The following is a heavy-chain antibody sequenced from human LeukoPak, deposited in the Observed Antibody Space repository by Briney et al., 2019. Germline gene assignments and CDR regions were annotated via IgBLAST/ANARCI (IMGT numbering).Heavy chain of an antibody. J-gene: IGHJ4*02. CDR2: ISSSSSYI. Sequence: TAGSLSLSCAASGFTFSSYSMNWVRQAPGKGLEWVSSISSSSSYIYYADSVKGRFTISRDNAKNSLYLQMNSLRAEDTAVYYCARSPGEWEPMYYFDYWGQGTLVTVSS. CDR1: GFTFSSYS. D-gene: IGHD1-26*01. V-gene: IGHV3-21*01. CDR3: ARSPGEWEPMYYFDY.